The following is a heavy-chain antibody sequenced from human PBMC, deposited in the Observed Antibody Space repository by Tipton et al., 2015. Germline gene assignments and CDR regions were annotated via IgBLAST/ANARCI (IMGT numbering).Heavy chain of an antibody. J-gene: IGHJ3*02. V-gene: IGHV4-59*01. Sequence: TLSLTCTVSGGSTSRYYWSWIRQPPGKGLEWIGYIYYSGSTNYNPSLKSRVTVLLDTSKTQFSLSLTSVTAADTAVYYCARVPDSGFDAFDIWGQGTMVTVSS. D-gene: IGHD5-12*01. CDR2: IYYSGST. CDR1: GGSTSRYY. CDR3: ARVPDSGFDAFDI.